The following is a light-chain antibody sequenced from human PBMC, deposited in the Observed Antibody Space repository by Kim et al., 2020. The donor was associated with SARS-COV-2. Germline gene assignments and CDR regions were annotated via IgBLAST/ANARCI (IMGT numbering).Light chain of an antibody. V-gene: IGKV1-39*01. CDR3: QQSYKIPYT. CDR2: AAS. Sequence: SISVGDRVTITCRASQSISSYLNWYQQKPGKAPNLLIYAASSLQSGVPSRFSGSGSGTDFTLTISSLQPEDCATYYCQQSYKIPYTFGQGTKLEI. J-gene: IGKJ2*01. CDR1: QSISSY.